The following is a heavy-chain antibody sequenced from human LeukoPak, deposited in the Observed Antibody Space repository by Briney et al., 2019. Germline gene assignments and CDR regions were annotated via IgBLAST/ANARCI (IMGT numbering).Heavy chain of an antibody. CDR1: GYTFTSYG. CDR3: ARDLRQWLVRDLDY. CDR2: ISAYNGNT. V-gene: IGHV1-18*01. Sequence: GASVKVSCKASGYTFTSYGISWVRQAPGQGLEWMGWISAYNGNTNYAQKLQGRVTMTTDTSTSTAYMGLRSLRSDDTAVYYCARDLRQWLVRDLDYWGQGTLVTVSS. J-gene: IGHJ4*02. D-gene: IGHD6-19*01.